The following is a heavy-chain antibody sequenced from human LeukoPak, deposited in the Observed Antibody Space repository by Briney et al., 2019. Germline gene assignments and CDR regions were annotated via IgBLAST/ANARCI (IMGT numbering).Heavy chain of an antibody. V-gene: IGHV1-8*01. D-gene: IGHD6-25*01. CDR2: MNPNSGNT. CDR1: GYTFTSYD. CDR3: ATDSSGNDAFDI. Sequence: GSVKVSCKASGYTFTSYDINWVRQATGQGLEWMGWMNPNSGNTGYAQKFQGRVTMTRDMSTSTVYMELSSLRSEDTAVYYCATDSSGNDAFDIWGQGTMVTVSS. J-gene: IGHJ3*02.